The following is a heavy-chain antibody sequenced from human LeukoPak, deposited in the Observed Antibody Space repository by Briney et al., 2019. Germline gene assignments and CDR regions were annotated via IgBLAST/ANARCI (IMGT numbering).Heavy chain of an antibody. Sequence: PGGSLRLSCAASGFTVSNNYMSWVRQAPGKGLEWVSVIYTGVSTYYADSVKGRFGISRDNSKNTLYLQMNSLRAEDTGVYYCARVRPHPIIDVWGKGTTVTVSS. V-gene: IGHV3-53*01. D-gene: IGHD6-6*01. CDR1: GFTVSNNY. CDR3: ARVRPHPIIDV. J-gene: IGHJ6*03. CDR2: IYTGVST.